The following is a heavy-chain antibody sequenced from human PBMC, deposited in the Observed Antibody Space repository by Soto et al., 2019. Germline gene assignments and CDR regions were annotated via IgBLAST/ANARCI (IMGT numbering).Heavy chain of an antibody. Sequence: PGGSLRLSCAASGFTFSDYYMSWIRQAPGKGLEWVSYISSSGSTIYYADSVKGRFTISRDNAKNSLYLQMNSLRAEDTAVYYCASDIWASQTNFDYWGQGTLVTVSS. J-gene: IGHJ4*02. D-gene: IGHD3-16*01. V-gene: IGHV3-11*01. CDR3: ASDIWASQTNFDY. CDR2: ISSSGSTI. CDR1: GFTFSDYY.